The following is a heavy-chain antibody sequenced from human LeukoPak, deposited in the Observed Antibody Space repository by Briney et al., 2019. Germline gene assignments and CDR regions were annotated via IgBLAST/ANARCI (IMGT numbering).Heavy chain of an antibody. D-gene: IGHD6-13*01. CDR3: ARARAAGGRWSDLDY. Sequence: PGESLKISCKGSGYSFTSYWISWVRQMPGKGLEWMGRIDPSDSYTNYSPSFQGHVTISADKSISTAYLQWSSLKVSDTAMYYCARARAAGGRWSDLDYWGQGTLVTVSS. CDR2: IDPSDSYT. J-gene: IGHJ4*02. V-gene: IGHV5-10-1*01. CDR1: GYSFTSYW.